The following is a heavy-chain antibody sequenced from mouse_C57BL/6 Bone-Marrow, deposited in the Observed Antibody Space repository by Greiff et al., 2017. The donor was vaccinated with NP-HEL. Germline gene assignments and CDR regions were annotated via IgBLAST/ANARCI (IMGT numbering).Heavy chain of an antibody. CDR3: ARYNPYAMDY. Sequence: EVQGVESGGGLVQPGGSLSLSCAASGFTFTDYYMSWVRQPPGKALAWLGFIRNKANGYTTEYSASVKGRFTISRDNSQSILYLQMNALRADDSATYYCARYNPYAMDYWGQGTSVTVSS. J-gene: IGHJ4*01. CDR1: GFTFTDYY. V-gene: IGHV7-3*01. CDR2: IRNKANGYTT.